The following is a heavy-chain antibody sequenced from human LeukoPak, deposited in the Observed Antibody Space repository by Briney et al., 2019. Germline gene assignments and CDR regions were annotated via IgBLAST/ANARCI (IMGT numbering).Heavy chain of an antibody. CDR1: GFTFSSYW. Sequence: GSLRLSCAASGFTFSSYWMSWVRQAPGKGLEWVANIKQDGSEKYYVDSVKGRFTISRDNAKNSLYLQMNSLRAEDTAVYYCARDTVTTLAYYYYGMDVWGQGTTVTVSS. V-gene: IGHV3-7*01. J-gene: IGHJ6*02. CDR3: ARDTVTTLAYYYYGMDV. D-gene: IGHD4-11*01. CDR2: IKQDGSEK.